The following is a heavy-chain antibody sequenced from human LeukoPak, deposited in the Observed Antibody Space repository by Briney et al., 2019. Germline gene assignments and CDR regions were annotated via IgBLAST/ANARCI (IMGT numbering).Heavy chain of an antibody. D-gene: IGHD6-19*01. CDR3: AKDNPIAVAGTVDY. V-gene: IGHV3-30*02. J-gene: IGHJ4*02. Sequence: PGGSLRLSCAASGFTFSSYGMHWVRQAPGKGLEWVAFMRYDGSNKYYADSVKGRFTISRDNSKNTLYLQMNSLRAEDTAVYYCAKDNPIAVAGTVDYWGQGTLVTVSS. CDR2: MRYDGSNK. CDR1: GFTFSSYG.